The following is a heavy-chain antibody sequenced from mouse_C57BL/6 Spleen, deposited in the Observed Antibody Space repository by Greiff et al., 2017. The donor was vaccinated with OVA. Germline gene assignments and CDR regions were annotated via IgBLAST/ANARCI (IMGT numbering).Heavy chain of an antibody. D-gene: IGHD1-3*01. CDR2: INPNNGGT. J-gene: IGHJ3*01. CDR1: GYTFTDYY. Sequence: VQLQQSGPELVKPGASVKISCKASGYTFTDYYMNWVKQSHGKSLEWIGDINPNNGGTSYNQKFKGKATLTVDKSSSTAYMQLSSLTSEDSAVYYCAREITGFAYWGQGTLVTVSA. CDR3: AREITGFAY. V-gene: IGHV1-26*01.